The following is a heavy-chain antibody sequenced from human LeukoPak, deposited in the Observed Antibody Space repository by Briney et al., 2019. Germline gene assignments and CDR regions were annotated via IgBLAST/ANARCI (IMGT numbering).Heavy chain of an antibody. J-gene: IGHJ5*02. CDR1: GFTFSSYA. D-gene: IGHD2-2*02. CDR2: ISYDGSNK. Sequence: GGSLRLSCAASGFTFSSYAMHWVRQAPGKGLEWVAVISYDGSNKYYADSVKGRFTISRDNSKNTLYLQMNGLRAEDTAVYYCARDHRTYCSSTSCYSFWFDPWGQGTLVTVSS. V-gene: IGHV3-30-3*01. CDR3: ARDHRTYCSSTSCYSFWFDP.